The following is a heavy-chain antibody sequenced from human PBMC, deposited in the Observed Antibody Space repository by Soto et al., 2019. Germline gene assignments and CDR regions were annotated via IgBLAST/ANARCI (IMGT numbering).Heavy chain of an antibody. CDR2: INPILSMS. CDR3: ASSYGSGYRAFDY. Sequence: QVQLVQSGAEVKKPGSSVRVSCKASGDTFTFYSINWVRQAPGLGLEWMGRINPILSMSNYAQRFQGRGTMTADKSTSTAYMELSSLRSEDTAMYYWASSYGSGYRAFDYWGQGALVTVSS. D-gene: IGHD3-10*01. CDR1: GDTFTFYS. V-gene: IGHV1-69*02. J-gene: IGHJ4*02.